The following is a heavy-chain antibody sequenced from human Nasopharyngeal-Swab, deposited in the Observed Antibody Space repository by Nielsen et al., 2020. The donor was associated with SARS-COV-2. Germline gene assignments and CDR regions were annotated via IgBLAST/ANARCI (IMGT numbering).Heavy chain of an antibody. CDR2: IDPSDSYT. J-gene: IGHJ4*02. CDR3: ARRFHSSSWYTDYDY. V-gene: IGHV5-10-1*01. D-gene: IGHD6-13*01. Sequence: VRQMPGKGLEWMGRIDPSDSYTNYSPSFQGHVTISADKSISTAYLQWSSLKASDTAVYYCARRFHSSSWYTDYDYWGQGTLVTVSS.